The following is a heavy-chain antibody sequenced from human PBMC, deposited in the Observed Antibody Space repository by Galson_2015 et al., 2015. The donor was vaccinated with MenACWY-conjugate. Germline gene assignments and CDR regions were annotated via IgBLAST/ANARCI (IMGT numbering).Heavy chain of an antibody. CDR1: GFTFSSYS. CDR2: ISSSSSTV. Sequence: SLRLSCAASGFTFSSYSMNWVRQAPGKGLEWVSYISSSSSTVYYADSVKGRFTISRDNAKNSLSLQMSSHRDEDTAVYYCARYNSPYYFDNWGQGTLVTVSS. CDR3: ARYNSPYYFDN. J-gene: IGHJ4*02. D-gene: IGHD1-1*01. V-gene: IGHV3-48*02.